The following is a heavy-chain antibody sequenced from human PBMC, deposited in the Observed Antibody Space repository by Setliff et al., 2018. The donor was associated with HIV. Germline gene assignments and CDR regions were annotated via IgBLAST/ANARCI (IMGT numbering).Heavy chain of an antibody. CDR1: GYTFINYD. Sequence: ASVKVSCKASGYTFINYDIYWVRQTTGQGLEWMGWMNPDSGNTIYAPRYQGRVTMTRDTSISTAYMELGGLRSDDTAVYYCARNYGADSNYFDYWGQGTLVTVSS. J-gene: IGHJ4*02. CDR3: ARNYGADSNYFDY. CDR2: MNPDSGNT. V-gene: IGHV1-2*02. D-gene: IGHD4-17*01.